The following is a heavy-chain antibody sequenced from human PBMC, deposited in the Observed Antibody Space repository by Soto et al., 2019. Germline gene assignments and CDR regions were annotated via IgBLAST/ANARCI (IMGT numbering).Heavy chain of an antibody. CDR1: GFTFDDYA. CDR3: EKMSPDIVVVPAAIIGAFDI. Sequence: GGSLRLSCLASGFTFDDYAMHWVRQAPGKGLEWVSGISWNSGSIGYADSVKGRFTISRDNAKNSLYLQMNSLRAEDTALYYCEKMSPDIVVVPAAIIGAFDIWGKGTRVT. J-gene: IGHJ3*02. V-gene: IGHV3-9*01. D-gene: IGHD2-2*02. CDR2: ISWNSGSI.